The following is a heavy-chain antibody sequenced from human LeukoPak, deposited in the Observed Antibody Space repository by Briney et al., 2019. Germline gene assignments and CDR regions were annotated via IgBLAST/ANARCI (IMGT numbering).Heavy chain of an antibody. Sequence: ASVKVSCKASGYTFTGYYMHWVRQAPGQGLEWMGWINPNSGGTNYAQKFQGRVTMTRDTSISTAYMELSRLRSDDTAVYYCARNNWNDVSIDYWGQGILVTVSS. D-gene: IGHD1-1*01. CDR2: INPNSGGT. CDR3: ARNNWNDVSIDY. CDR1: GYTFTGYY. J-gene: IGHJ4*02. V-gene: IGHV1-2*02.